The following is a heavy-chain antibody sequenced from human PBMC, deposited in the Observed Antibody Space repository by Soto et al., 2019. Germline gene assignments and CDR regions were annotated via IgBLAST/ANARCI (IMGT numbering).Heavy chain of an antibody. D-gene: IGHD1-26*01. J-gene: IGHJ6*02. Sequence: EVQLVESGGDLVQPGGSLRLSCAASGLTFSSHWMHWVRQAPGKGLVWVSHINGDGSTTRYADSVKGRFTISRDNAKNTLYLQMNSLRAEDTAVYYCAIYSGAWGQGTTVTVSS. CDR2: INGDGSTT. CDR3: AIYSGA. CDR1: GLTFSSHW. V-gene: IGHV3-74*01.